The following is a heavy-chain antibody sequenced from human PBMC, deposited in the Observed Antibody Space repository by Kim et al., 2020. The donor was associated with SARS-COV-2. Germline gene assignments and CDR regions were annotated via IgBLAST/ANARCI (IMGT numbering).Heavy chain of an antibody. V-gene: IGHV1-18*01. D-gene: IGHD4-17*01. J-gene: IGHJ5*02. CDR3: ARDGDGDYVGWFAP. CDR1: GYTFTSYG. Sequence: ASVKVSCKASGYTFTSYGISWVRQAPGQGLEWMGWISAYNGNTNYAQKLQGRVTMTTDTSTSTAYMELRSLRSDDTAVYYCARDGDGDYVGWFAPWGQGTLVTVSS. CDR2: ISAYNGNT.